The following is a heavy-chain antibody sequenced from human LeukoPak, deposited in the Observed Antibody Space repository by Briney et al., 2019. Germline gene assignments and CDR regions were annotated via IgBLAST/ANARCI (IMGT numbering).Heavy chain of an antibody. CDR1: GFNFRAYW. J-gene: IGHJ3*02. V-gene: IGHV3-74*01. D-gene: IGHD4/OR15-4a*01. Sequence: GGSLRLSCAASGFNFRAYWMHWVRQDPAKGLVWVSRINSDGTSTNYADSVKGRFTIFRDNARNTVYLQMNSLSAEDTAIYYCTFSSYGDHKGVDAFDIWGQGTMVTVSS. CDR3: TFSSYGDHKGVDAFDI. CDR2: INSDGTST.